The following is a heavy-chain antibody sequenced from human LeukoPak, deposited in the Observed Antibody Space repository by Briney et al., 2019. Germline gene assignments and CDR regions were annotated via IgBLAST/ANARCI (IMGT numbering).Heavy chain of an antibody. J-gene: IGHJ4*02. V-gene: IGHV3-64D*06. CDR2: ISSNGGST. D-gene: IGHD6-13*01. CDR3: VKAAAAGFDY. CDR1: GFTFSSYA. Sequence: PGGSLRLSCSASGFTFSSYAMHWVRQAPGKGLEYVPAISSNGGSTYYADSVKGRFTISRDNSKNTLYLQMSSLRAEDTAVYYCVKAAAAGFDYWGQGTLVTVSS.